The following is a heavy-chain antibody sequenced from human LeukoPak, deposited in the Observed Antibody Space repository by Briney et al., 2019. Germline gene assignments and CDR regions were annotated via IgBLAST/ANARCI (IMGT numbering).Heavy chain of an antibody. CDR1: GFTFSSYS. CDR3: ARGDFWSGSMFDP. CDR2: ISSSSSYI. V-gene: IGHV3-21*01. D-gene: IGHD3-3*01. J-gene: IGHJ5*02. Sequence: GSLRLSCAASGFTFSSYSMNWVRQAPGKGLEWVSSISSSSSYIYYADSVKGRFTISRDNAKNSLYLQMNSLRAEDTAVYYCARGDFWSGSMFDPWGQGTLVTVSS.